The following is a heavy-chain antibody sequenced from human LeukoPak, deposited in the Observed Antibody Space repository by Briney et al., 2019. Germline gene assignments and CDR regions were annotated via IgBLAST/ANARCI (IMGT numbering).Heavy chain of an antibody. CDR2: IHNSGST. CDR1: GGSITSDY. D-gene: IGHD2-21*01. CDR3: ARQRISLFDY. V-gene: IGHV4-59*08. Sequence: SETLSLTCTVPGGSITSDYWSWIRQPPGKGLEWIGKIHNSGSTNYTPSLKSRVTMSLDTSKNQFSLKLSSVTAADTAVYYCARQRISLFDYWGQGTLVTVSS. J-gene: IGHJ4*02.